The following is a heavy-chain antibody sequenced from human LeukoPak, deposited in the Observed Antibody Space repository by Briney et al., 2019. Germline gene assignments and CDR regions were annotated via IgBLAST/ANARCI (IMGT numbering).Heavy chain of an antibody. V-gene: IGHV3-43*02. J-gene: IGHJ4*02. Sequence: GGSLRLPCAASGFTFDDYAMHWVRQAPGKGLEWFSLISGDGGSTYYADSVKGRFTISRDNSKNSLYLQMNSLRTEDTALYYCAKGIAARPYYFDYWGQGTLVTVSS. CDR3: AKGIAARPYYFDY. D-gene: IGHD6-6*01. CDR2: ISGDGGST. CDR1: GFTFDDYA.